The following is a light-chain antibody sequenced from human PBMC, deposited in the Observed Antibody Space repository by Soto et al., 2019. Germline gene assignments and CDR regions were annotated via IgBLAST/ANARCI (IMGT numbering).Light chain of an antibody. CDR3: RQHYSSPPT. V-gene: IGKV4-1*01. CDR2: WAS. Sequence: DIVMTQFLASLAVSLGERATINCKSSQSVLYSSNNKNYLAWYQQKPGQPPKLLIYWASTRGSGVPARIIGSGAGAAFTLPTSSLQDADVAVYYCRQHYSSPPTFGGGTQVDI. CDR1: QSVLYSSNNKNY. J-gene: IGKJ4*01.